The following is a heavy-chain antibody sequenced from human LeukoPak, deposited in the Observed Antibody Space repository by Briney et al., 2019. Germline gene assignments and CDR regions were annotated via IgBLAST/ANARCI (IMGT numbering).Heavy chain of an antibody. V-gene: IGHV3-74*01. Sequence: GGSLRLSCEASGFTFSRYWMHWVRQAPGKGLVWVSRIKSDGKTNYADSVKGRFTISRDNAKNTVSLQMDGLRAEDTGVYYCARAPSEVGGYYPEYFRHWGQGTLVTVSS. CDR3: ARAPSEVGGYYPEYFRH. J-gene: IGHJ1*01. CDR2: IKSDGKT. CDR1: GFTFSRYW. D-gene: IGHD3-22*01.